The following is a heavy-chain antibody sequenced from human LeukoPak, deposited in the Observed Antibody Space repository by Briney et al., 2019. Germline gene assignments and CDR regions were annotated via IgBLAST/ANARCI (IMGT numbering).Heavy chain of an antibody. J-gene: IGHJ6*02. D-gene: IGHD6-19*01. CDR3: ARAKNLAVTGPYYYYGMDA. V-gene: IGHV1-8*02. CDR1: GYTFTGYY. CDR2: MNPNSGDT. Sequence: WASVKVSCKASGYTFTGYYMHWVRQAPGQGLEWMGWMNPNSGDTDYAQKFQGRVTVTRNSSISTVYMELSSLTFEDTAVYYCARAKNLAVTGPYYYYGMDAWGQGTTVTVSS.